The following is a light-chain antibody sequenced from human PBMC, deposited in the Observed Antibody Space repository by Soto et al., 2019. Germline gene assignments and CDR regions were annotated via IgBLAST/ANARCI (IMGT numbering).Light chain of an antibody. CDR1: SSDVGGYNY. J-gene: IGLJ2*01. CDR3: SSYTSSSTLVV. Sequence: QSALTQPASVSGSPGQSITISCTGTSSDVGGYNYVSCYQQHPGKAPKVMMYDVSNRPSGVSNRFSGSKSGNTASLTISGLQAEDEADYYFSSYTSSSTLVVFGGGTKLTVL. V-gene: IGLV2-14*01. CDR2: DVS.